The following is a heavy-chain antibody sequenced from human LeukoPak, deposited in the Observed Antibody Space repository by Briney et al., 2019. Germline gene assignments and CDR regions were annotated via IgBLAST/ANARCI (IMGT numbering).Heavy chain of an antibody. D-gene: IGHD3-16*01. V-gene: IGHV3-53*01. CDR3: ARYIIAGGDYYFDY. CDR2: IYGGGDT. CDR1: GFTVPDNY. Sequence: GGSLRLSCAASGFTVPDNYMNWVRQSSGKGLEWVSVIYGGGDTNYADSVKGRFIISRDNAKNSLYLQMNSLRAEDTAVYYCARYIIAGGDYYFDYWGQGTLVTVSS. J-gene: IGHJ4*02.